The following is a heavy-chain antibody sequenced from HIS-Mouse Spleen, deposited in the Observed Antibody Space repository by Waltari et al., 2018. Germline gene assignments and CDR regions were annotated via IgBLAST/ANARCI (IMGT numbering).Heavy chain of an antibody. CDR3: AREIPYSSSWYDWYFDL. D-gene: IGHD6-13*01. CDR1: GGSIRSSSYS. Sequence: QLQLQESGPGLVKPSATLSRTCTVSGGSIRSSSYSWGLIRQPPGKGLEWIGSIYYSGSTYYNPSLKSRVTISVDTSKNQFSLKLSSVTAADTAVYYCAREIPYSSSWYDWYFDLWGRGTLVTVSS. V-gene: IGHV4-39*07. CDR2: IYYSGST. J-gene: IGHJ2*01.